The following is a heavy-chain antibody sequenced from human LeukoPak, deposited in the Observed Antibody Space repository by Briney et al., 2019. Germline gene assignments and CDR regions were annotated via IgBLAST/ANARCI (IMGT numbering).Heavy chain of an antibody. CDR3: ARDLATSTHNWFDP. D-gene: IGHD5-24*01. CDR2: IYYSGST. CDR1: GGSISSGGYY. Sequence: SETLSLTCTVSGGSISSGGYYWSWIRQHPGKGLEWIGYIYYSGSTYYNPSLKSRVTISVDTSKNQFSLKLSSVTAADTVVYYCARDLATSTHNWFDPWGQGTLVTVSS. V-gene: IGHV4-31*03. J-gene: IGHJ5*02.